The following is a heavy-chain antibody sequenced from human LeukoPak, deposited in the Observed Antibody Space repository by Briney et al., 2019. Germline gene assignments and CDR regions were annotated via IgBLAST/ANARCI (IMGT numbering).Heavy chain of an antibody. CDR3: AREGTMINYYFDS. V-gene: IGHV4-39*02. D-gene: IGHD1-1*01. J-gene: IGHJ4*02. CDR2: IYDSGST. CDR1: GGSIRSSYYY. Sequence: SETLSLTCTVSGGSIRSSYYYWGWIRQPPGKGLEWIGSIYDSGSTYYNPSLKSRVTISVDTSKNQFSLKLNSVTAADTAVYYCAREGTMINYYFDSWGQGTLVTVSS.